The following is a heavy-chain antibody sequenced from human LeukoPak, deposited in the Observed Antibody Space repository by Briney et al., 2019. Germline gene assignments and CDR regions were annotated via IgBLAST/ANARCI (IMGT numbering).Heavy chain of an antibody. CDR2: ISSSSSYI. V-gene: IGHV3-21*01. CDR1: RFTFSSYS. Sequence: GGSLRLSCAASRFTFSSYSMNWVRQAPGKGLEWVSSISSSSSYIYYADSVKGRFTISRDNAKNSLYLQMNSLRAEDTAVYYCARAGVYYDSSVNDAFDIWGQGTMVTVSS. CDR3: ARAGVYYDSSVNDAFDI. D-gene: IGHD3-22*01. J-gene: IGHJ3*02.